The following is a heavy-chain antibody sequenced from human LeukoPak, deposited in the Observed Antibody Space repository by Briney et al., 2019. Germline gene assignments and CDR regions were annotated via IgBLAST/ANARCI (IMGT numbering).Heavy chain of an antibody. Sequence: GGSLRLSCAASGFPVSNNYMGWVRQAPGKGLEWVSVIHSGGATYYADSVKGRFTISRDNSKNTLYLQINTLRAEDTAVYYCARGRGYGAYDWNDYWGQGTLVTVSS. CDR2: IHSGGAT. D-gene: IGHD5-12*01. CDR3: ARGRGYGAYDWNDY. CDR1: GFPVSNNY. V-gene: IGHV3-53*01. J-gene: IGHJ4*02.